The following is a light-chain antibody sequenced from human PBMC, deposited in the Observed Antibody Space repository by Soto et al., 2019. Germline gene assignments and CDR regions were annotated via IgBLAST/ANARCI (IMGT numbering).Light chain of an antibody. J-gene: IGKJ1*01. CDR2: GAS. Sequence: IVFAQYPAPLSVPPRERATPSCTASQSVSTNFAWYLQKPGQAPRLLIYGASTRATAVPARFTASGSGTEFTLSISSLQSDDFGVYYCQQYDTWPRTFGQGTKVDIK. CDR1: QSVSTN. V-gene: IGKV3-15*01. CDR3: QQYDTWPRT.